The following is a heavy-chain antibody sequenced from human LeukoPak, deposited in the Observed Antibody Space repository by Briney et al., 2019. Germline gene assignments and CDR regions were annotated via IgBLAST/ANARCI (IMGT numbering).Heavy chain of an antibody. CDR1: GYSFTSYW. CDR3: ARTEYYYDSSAYGDYYYYYMDV. CDR2: IYPGDSDT. Sequence: GESLKISCKGSGYSFTSYWIGWVRQMPGKGLEWMAIIYPGDSDTRYSPSFQGQVTISADKSISTAYLQWSSLKASDTAMYYCARTEYYYDSSAYGDYYYYYMDVWGKGTTVTVSS. J-gene: IGHJ6*03. V-gene: IGHV5-51*01. D-gene: IGHD3-22*01.